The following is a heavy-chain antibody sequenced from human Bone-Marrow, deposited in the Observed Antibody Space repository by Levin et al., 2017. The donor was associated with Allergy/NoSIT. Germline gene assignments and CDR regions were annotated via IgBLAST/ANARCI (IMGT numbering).Heavy chain of an antibody. CDR2: ISGDGTVT. Sequence: PGGSLRLSCAASGFTFSDFYMIWIRQTPAKGLEWVSYISGDGTVTHYADSVKGRFTISRDNAKNSLSLQMSSLRAEDTAIYYCTTEAQQLVSSNYFYGLDLWGQGTTVTVSS. J-gene: IGHJ6*02. CDR1: GFTFSDFY. D-gene: IGHD6-13*01. CDR3: TTEAQQLVSSNYFYGLDL. V-gene: IGHV3-11*01.